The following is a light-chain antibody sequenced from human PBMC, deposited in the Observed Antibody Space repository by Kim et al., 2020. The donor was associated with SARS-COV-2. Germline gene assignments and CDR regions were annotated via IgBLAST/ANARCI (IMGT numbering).Light chain of an antibody. CDR2: DND. Sequence: GQKVTISCSGRSSNNGNNYVSWYQQLPGAAPKLLIYDNDRRPSGIPDRFSGSKSGTSATLGITGLQTGDEADYYCGTWDTSLSAGVFGGGTQLTVL. V-gene: IGLV1-51*01. CDR3: GTWDTSLSAGV. J-gene: IGLJ2*01. CDR1: SSNNGNNY.